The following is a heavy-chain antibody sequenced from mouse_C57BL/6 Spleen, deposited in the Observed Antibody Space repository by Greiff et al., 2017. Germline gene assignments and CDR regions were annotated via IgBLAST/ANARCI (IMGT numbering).Heavy chain of an antibody. CDR1: GYTFTEYT. J-gene: IGHJ4*01. CDR3: ARHEAPFYYDYDGGGMDY. D-gene: IGHD2-4*01. V-gene: IGHV1-62-2*01. Sequence: QVQLQQSGAELVKPGASVKLSCKASGYTFTEYTIHWVKQRSGQGLEWIGWFYPGSGSIKYNEKFKDKATLTADKSSSTVYMELSRLTSEDSAVXFCARHEAPFYYDYDGGGMDYWGQGTSVTVSS. CDR2: FYPGSGSI.